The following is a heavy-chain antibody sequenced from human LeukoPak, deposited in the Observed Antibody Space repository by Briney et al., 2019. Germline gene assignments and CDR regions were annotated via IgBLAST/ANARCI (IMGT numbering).Heavy chain of an antibody. CDR2: IKQDGSEK. CDR1: GFTFTTYW. V-gene: IGHV3-7*01. J-gene: IGHJ4*02. D-gene: IGHD5-12*01. CDR3: ARVLIVATIVYFDY. Sequence: PGGSLRLSCATSGFTFTTYWMNWVRQAPGKGLEWVANIKQDGSEKYYVDSVKGRFTISRDNAKNSLYLQMNSLRAEDTAVYYCARVLIVATIVYFDYWGQGTLVTVSS.